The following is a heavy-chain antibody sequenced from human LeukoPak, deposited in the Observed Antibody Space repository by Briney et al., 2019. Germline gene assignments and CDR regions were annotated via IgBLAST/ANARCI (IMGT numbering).Heavy chain of an antibody. Sequence: LRLSCAXSGFTFSXYGMHWVRQAPGKGLEWVAVIWYDGSNKYYADSVKGRFTISRDNSKNTLYLQMNSLRAEDTAVYYCAREGCSSTSCYWRGYYYYYGMDVWGQGTTVTVSS. V-gene: IGHV3-33*01. CDR1: GFTFSXYG. CDR2: IWYDGSNK. J-gene: IGHJ6*02. D-gene: IGHD2-2*01. CDR3: AREGCSSTSCYWRGYYYYYGMDV.